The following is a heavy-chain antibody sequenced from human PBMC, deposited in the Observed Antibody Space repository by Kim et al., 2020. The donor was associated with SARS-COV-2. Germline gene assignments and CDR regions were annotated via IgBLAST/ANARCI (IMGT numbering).Heavy chain of an antibody. CDR3: AKGGGWNDGFGFDP. J-gene: IGHJ5*02. Sequence: GGSLRLSCAASGFIFRNYAMSWVRQAPGKGLEWVSIIYSGGVRTYYADSVKGRFTTSRDNSKNTLYLQMNSLRAEDTAVYYCAKGGGWNDGFGFDPWGQGILVTVSS. CDR2: IYSGGVRT. CDR1: GFIFRNYA. V-gene: IGHV3-23*03. D-gene: IGHD1-1*01.